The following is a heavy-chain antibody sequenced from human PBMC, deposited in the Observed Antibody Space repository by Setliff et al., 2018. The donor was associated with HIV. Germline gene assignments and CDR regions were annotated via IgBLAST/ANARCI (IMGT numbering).Heavy chain of an antibody. CDR3: ARAPYYNFWSGYYVGMSSHYYGMDV. Sequence: SETLSLTCTVSGGSISTGSYYWSWIRQPAGKGLEWVGRIYTTGSTNYNPPLKSRVTISVDTSKNQFSLNLTSVTAADTAVYYCARAPYYNFWSGYYVGMSSHYYGMDVWGQGTTVTVSS. D-gene: IGHD3-3*01. CDR2: IYTTGST. V-gene: IGHV4-61*02. J-gene: IGHJ6*02. CDR1: GGSISTGSYY.